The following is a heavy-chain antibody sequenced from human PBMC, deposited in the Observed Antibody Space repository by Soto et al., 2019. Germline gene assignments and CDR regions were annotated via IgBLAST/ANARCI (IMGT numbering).Heavy chain of an antibody. D-gene: IGHD6-6*01. Sequence: GESLKISCKGSGYSFTSYWIGWVRQMPGKGLEWMGIIYPGDSDTRYSPSFQGQVTISADKSISTAYLQWSSLKASDTAMYYCARHGQLPRAYYGMDVWGQGTTVTVSS. V-gene: IGHV5-51*01. J-gene: IGHJ6*02. CDR3: ARHGQLPRAYYGMDV. CDR2: IYPGDSDT. CDR1: GYSFTSYW.